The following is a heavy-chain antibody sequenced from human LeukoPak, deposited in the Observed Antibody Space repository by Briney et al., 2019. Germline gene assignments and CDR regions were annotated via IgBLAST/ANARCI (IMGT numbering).Heavy chain of an antibody. Sequence: SVKVSCKASGGTFSSYAISWVRQAPGQGLEWMGGIIPIFGTANYAQKFQGRVTITADESTSTAYMELSSLRSEDTAVYYCARDPFPSLYGSGSFAVWGKGTTVTISS. V-gene: IGHV1-69*13. D-gene: IGHD3-10*01. J-gene: IGHJ6*04. CDR1: GGTFSSYA. CDR3: ARDPFPSLYGSGSFAV. CDR2: IIPIFGTA.